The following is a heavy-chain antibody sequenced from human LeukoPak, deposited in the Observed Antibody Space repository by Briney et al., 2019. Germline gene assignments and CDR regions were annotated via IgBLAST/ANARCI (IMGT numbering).Heavy chain of an antibody. V-gene: IGHV4-59*01. D-gene: IGHD4-23*01. CDR2: IYCSGST. CDR1: GGSISSYY. Sequence: PSETLSLTCTVSGGSISSYYWSWIRQPPGKGLEWIGYIYCSGSTNYNPSLKSRVTISVDTSKNQLSLKLSSVTAADTAVYYCARDYDYGGNEHAFDIWGQGTMVTVSS. J-gene: IGHJ3*02. CDR3: ARDYDYGGNEHAFDI.